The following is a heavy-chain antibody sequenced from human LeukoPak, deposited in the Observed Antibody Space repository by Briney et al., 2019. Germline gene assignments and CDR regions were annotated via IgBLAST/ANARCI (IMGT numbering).Heavy chain of an antibody. CDR2: INAGNGNT. Sequence: ASVQVSCQASGYTFSSYAMHWVRQAPGQRLEWMGWINAGNGNTKFSQKFQGRVTITRDTSASIAYMELSTLRSEDTAVYYCARDRVFGSGLPAYYYGMDVWGQGTTVTVSS. V-gene: IGHV1-3*01. J-gene: IGHJ6*02. D-gene: IGHD6-19*01. CDR3: ARDRVFGSGLPAYYYGMDV. CDR1: GYTFSSYA.